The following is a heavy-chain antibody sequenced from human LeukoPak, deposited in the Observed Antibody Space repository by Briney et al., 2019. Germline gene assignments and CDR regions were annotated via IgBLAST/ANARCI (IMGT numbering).Heavy chain of an antibody. CDR3: AKDLRGYSYGGYYFDY. CDR1: GFTFSSYG. D-gene: IGHD5-18*01. V-gene: IGHV3-30*02. Sequence: PGGSLRLSCAASGFTFSSYGMHWVRQAPGEGLEWVAFIRHDGSNEYYADSVKGRFTISRDNSKNTLYLQMNSLRTEDTAVYYCAKDLRGYSYGGYYFDYWGQGTLVTVSS. CDR2: IRHDGSNE. J-gene: IGHJ4*02.